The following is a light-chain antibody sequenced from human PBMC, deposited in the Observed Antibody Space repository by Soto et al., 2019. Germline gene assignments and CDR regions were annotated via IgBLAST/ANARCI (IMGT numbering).Light chain of an antibody. V-gene: IGLV6-57*02. CDR3: QSHDRSALGV. Sequence: NFMLTQPHSVSESPGKTVTISCTGSSGTIASNFVQWYLQRPGSAPTTVIYEDNQRPSGVPDRFSGSIDNSSNSASLTISGLMTEDEADYYCQSHDRSALGVFGGGTKVNVL. CDR2: EDN. CDR1: SGTIASNF. J-gene: IGLJ2*01.